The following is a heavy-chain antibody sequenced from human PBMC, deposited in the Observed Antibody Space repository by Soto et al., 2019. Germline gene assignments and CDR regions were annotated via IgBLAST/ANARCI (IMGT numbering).Heavy chain of an antibody. CDR2: IYPGDSDT. D-gene: IGHD6-13*01. CDR3: ASLIAAAGTEDAFDI. CDR1: GYSFTSYW. V-gene: IGHV5-51*01. J-gene: IGHJ3*02. Sequence: GESLKISCKGSGYSFTSYWIGWVRQMPGKGLEWMGIIYPGDSDTRYSPSFQGQVTISADKSISTAYLQWSSLKASDTAMYYCASLIAAAGTEDAFDIWGQGTMVTVS.